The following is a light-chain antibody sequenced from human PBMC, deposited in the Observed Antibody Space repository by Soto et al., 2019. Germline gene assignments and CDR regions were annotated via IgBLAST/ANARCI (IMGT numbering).Light chain of an antibody. CDR3: AAWDDSLNAL. CDR1: TSNIGSNY. CDR2: RNN. J-gene: IGLJ1*01. Sequence: QSVLTQPPSASGTPGQGVTISCSGSTSNIGSNYVYWYQQLPGTAPKLLIYRNNQRPSGVPDRFSGSKSGTSAFLAISGLQSEDEADYYCAAWDDSLNALFGTGTKVTVL. V-gene: IGLV1-47*01.